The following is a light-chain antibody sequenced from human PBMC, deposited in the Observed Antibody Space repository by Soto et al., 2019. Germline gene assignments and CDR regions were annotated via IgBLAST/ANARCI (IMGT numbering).Light chain of an antibody. CDR1: SSDVGGYNF. CDR3: SSYTTSSTLV. J-gene: IGLJ2*01. Sequence: SALTQPASVSGSPGQSISISCTGTSSDVGGYNFVSWYQQHPGKAPKLMIYEVSARPSGISNRFSGSKSGNTASLTISRLQAEDEADYYCSSYTTSSTLVFGGGTKLTVL. CDR2: EVS. V-gene: IGLV2-14*01.